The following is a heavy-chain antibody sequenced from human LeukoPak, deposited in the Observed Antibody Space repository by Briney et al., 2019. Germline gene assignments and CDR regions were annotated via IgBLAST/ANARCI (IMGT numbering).Heavy chain of an antibody. Sequence: ASVKVSCKASGYTFTSYYMHWVRQAPGQGLEWMGGIIPIFGTANYAQKFQGRVTITADKSTSTAYMELSSLRSEDTAVYYCARGWNYAVLDYWGQGTLVTVSS. CDR3: ARGWNYAVLDY. J-gene: IGHJ4*02. CDR2: IIPIFGTA. CDR1: GYTFTSYY. D-gene: IGHD1-7*01. V-gene: IGHV1-69*06.